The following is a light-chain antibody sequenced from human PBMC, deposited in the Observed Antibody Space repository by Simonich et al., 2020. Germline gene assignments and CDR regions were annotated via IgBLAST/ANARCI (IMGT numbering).Light chain of an antibody. J-gene: IGKJ4*01. CDR3: MQSIQLPLT. CDR1: QSLLHSDGKTY. V-gene: IGKV2D-29*02. Sequence: DIVMTPTPLSLSVTPGQPASISCKSSQSLLHSDGKTYLYWYLQKPGQSPQLLIYEVSNRCCGVPDGFDGSGSGTYFTLEISRVEAEDVGVYYCMQSIQLPLTCGGGTKVEIK. CDR2: EVS.